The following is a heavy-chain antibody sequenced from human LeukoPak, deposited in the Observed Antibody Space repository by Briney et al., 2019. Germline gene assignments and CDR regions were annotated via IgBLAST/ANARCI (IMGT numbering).Heavy chain of an antibody. Sequence: SETLSLTCAVYGVSFSGYYWSWIRQPPGKGLEWIGEINHSGSTNYNPSLKSRVTISVDTSKNQFSLKLNSVTATDTAVYYCARHYGPWGQGTLVTVSS. CDR1: GVSFSGYY. CDR2: INHSGST. CDR3: ARHYGP. J-gene: IGHJ4*02. D-gene: IGHD3-16*01. V-gene: IGHV4-34*01.